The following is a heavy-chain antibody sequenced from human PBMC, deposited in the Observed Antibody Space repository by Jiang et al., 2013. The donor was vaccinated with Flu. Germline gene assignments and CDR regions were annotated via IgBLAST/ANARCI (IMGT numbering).Heavy chain of an antibody. V-gene: IGHV4-34*01. J-gene: IGHJ5*02. Sequence: PSLKSRVTISVDTSKNQXSLKLSSVTAADTAVYYCSATPIVVVVAVPNWFDPWGQGTLVTVSS. D-gene: IGHD2-15*01. CDR3: SATPIVVVVAVPNWFDP.